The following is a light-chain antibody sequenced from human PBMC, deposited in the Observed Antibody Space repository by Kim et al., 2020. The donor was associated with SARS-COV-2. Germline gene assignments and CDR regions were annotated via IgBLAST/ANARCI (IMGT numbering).Light chain of an antibody. CDR1: NIGSKS. Sequence: SYELTQPPSVSVAPGKTARITCGGNNIGSKSVHWYQQKPGQAPVLVIYYDSDRPSGIPERFSGSTSGNTATLTISRVEAGDEADYYCQVWDSSSDHPVFGGGTQLPVL. V-gene: IGLV3-21*04. J-gene: IGLJ3*02. CDR3: QVWDSSSDHPV. CDR2: YDS.